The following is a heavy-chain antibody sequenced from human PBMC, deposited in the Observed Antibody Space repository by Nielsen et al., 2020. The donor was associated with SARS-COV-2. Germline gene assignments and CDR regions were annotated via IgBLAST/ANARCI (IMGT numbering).Heavy chain of an antibody. CDR2: IRQDGNQR. CDR1: GFTFGTYW. D-gene: IGHD2-15*01. J-gene: IGHJ4*02. Sequence: GESLKISCAASGFTFGTYWMSWARQAPGKGLEWVATIRQDGNQRHYVDSVKGRFTISRDNANNVLYLQMNSLRAEDTAVFYCVRGCGRSSCPYFFDNWGQGTLVTVSS. V-gene: IGHV3-7*04. CDR3: VRGCGRSSCPYFFDN.